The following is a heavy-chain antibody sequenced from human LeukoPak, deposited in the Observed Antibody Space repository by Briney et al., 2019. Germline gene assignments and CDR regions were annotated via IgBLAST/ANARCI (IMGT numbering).Heavy chain of an antibody. J-gene: IGHJ5*02. CDR2: INPNSGGT. Sequence: ASVKVSCKASGYTFTGYYMHWVRQAPGQGLEWMGWINPNSGGTNYVQKFQGRVTMTRDTSISTAYMELSRLRSDDTAVYYCAREGGRNRYCSSTSCYLWFDPWGQGTLVTVSS. CDR3: AREGGRNRYCSSTSCYLWFDP. D-gene: IGHD2-2*01. V-gene: IGHV1-2*02. CDR1: GYTFTGYY.